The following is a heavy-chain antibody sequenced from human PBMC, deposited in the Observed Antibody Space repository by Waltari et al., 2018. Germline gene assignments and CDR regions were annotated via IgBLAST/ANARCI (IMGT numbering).Heavy chain of an antibody. D-gene: IGHD3-3*01. CDR1: GFTFTGYA. Sequence: EVQLLESGGGLVQPGGSLRLSGAASGFTFTGYAMTWVRQAPGKGLEWVSSVTGSGGTTYYADSVKGRFTISRDNAKNTLYLQMNSLRAEDTAVYYCARSLEFNPHWGQGTLVTVSS. J-gene: IGHJ4*02. CDR2: VTGSGGTT. CDR3: ARSLEFNPH. V-gene: IGHV3-23*01.